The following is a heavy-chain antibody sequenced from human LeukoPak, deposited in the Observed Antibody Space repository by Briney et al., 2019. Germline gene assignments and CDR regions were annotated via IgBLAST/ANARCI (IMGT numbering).Heavy chain of an antibody. CDR3: AKDRPNYFGNNGHYYRRDGDS. CDR2: ISGSGGST. J-gene: IGHJ5*01. V-gene: IGHV3-23*01. CDR1: GFTFSSYA. D-gene: IGHD3-10*01. Sequence: GGSLRLSCAASGFTFSSYAMSWVRQAPGKGLEWVSAISGSGGSTYYAGSVKGRFTISRDNSKNTLYLQMNSLRAEDTAIYYCAKDRPNYFGNNGHYYRRDGDSWGQGTLVTVSS.